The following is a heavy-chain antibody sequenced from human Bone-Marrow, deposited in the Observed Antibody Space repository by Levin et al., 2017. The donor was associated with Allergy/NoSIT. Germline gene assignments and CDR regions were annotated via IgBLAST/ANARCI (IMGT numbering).Heavy chain of an antibody. J-gene: IGHJ4*02. Sequence: ASVKVSCKAFGGSFSDYPITWVRQAPGQGLEWLGGTIPIFGSPQYAQKFYDRVTITADKSTSTAYLELRSLNSDDTAVYYCATDRRIFGVLSNDYHLPSYFDYWGQGTLVTVSS. CDR3: ATDRRIFGVLSNDYHLPSYFDY. CDR2: TIPIFGSP. D-gene: IGHD3-3*01. CDR1: GGSFSDYP. V-gene: IGHV1-69*06.